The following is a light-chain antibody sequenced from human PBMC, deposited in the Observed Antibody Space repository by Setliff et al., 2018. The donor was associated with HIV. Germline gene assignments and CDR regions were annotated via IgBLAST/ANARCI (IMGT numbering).Light chain of an antibody. Sequence: QSVLTQPASVSGSPGQSINISCTGTSSDVGGYNLVSWYQQQPGKDPKLMIYEFTKRHSGISDRFSGSKSGYTASLTISGLQAEDESDYYCSSYAGYGTWMFGGGTK. CDR1: SSDVGGYNL. CDR2: EFT. CDR3: SSYAGYGTWM. V-gene: IGLV2-23*02. J-gene: IGLJ3*02.